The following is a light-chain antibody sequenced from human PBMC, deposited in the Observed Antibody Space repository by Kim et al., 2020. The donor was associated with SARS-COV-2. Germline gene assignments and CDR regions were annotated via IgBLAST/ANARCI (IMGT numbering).Light chain of an antibody. Sequence: SPGERAPLSCRASQSVSSNYLAWYQQKPGQAPRLLMYDASNRATGIPDRFSGSGSGTDFTLTISRLEPEDFAVYFCQQYGNSPWTFGQGTKVDIK. CDR1: QSVSSNY. CDR2: DAS. V-gene: IGKV3-20*01. CDR3: QQYGNSPWT. J-gene: IGKJ1*01.